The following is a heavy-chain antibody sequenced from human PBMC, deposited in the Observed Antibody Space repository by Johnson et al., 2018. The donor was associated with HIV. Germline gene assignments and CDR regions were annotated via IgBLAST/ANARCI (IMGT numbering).Heavy chain of an antibody. CDR3: SRDRPIAPFDI. CDR1: GFTFSSYA. J-gene: IGHJ3*02. Sequence: QVLLVESGGGVVQPGRSLRLSCAASGFTFSSYAMHWVRQAPGKGLEWVEVISYDGSNKYYADSVKGRFTISRDNSKNTLYLQMNSLRAEDTAVYYCSRDRPIAPFDIWGQGTMVTVSS. D-gene: IGHD3-22*01. V-gene: IGHV3-30-3*01. CDR2: ISYDGSNK.